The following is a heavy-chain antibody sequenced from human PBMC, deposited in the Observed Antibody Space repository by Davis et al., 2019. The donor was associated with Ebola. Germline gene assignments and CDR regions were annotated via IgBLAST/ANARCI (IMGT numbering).Heavy chain of an antibody. CDR2: IRSKANSYAT. CDR1: GFTFSGSA. CDR3: TRGGGGVDY. D-gene: IGHD3-16*01. V-gene: IGHV3-73*01. Sequence: GESLKISCAASGFTFSGSAMHWVRQASGKGLEWVGRIRSKANSYATAYAASVKGRFTISRNDSKNTAYLQMNSLKTGDTAVYYCTRGGGGVDYWGQGTLVTVSS. J-gene: IGHJ4*02.